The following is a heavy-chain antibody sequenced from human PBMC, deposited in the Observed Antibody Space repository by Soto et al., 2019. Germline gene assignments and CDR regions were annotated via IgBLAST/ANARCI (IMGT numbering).Heavy chain of an antibody. Sequence: ASVKVSCKASGYSFTDYHIHWVRQAPGQGLERLGRINPKSGGTSTAQKFQGWVTMTTDTSISTASIELTRLTSDDTAIYYCARGDSTDCSNGVCSFFYNHDMDVWGQGTTVTVSS. CDR2: INPKSGGT. J-gene: IGHJ6*02. CDR3: ARGDSTDCSNGVCSFFYNHDMDV. V-gene: IGHV1-2*04. D-gene: IGHD2-8*01. CDR1: GYSFTDYH.